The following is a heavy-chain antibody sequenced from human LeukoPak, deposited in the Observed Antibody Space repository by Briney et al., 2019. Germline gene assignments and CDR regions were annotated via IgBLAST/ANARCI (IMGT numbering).Heavy chain of an antibody. Sequence: SETLSLTCSVSGGSISSYYWSWIRQPPGKGLEWIGYIYYSGSTNYNPSLKSRVTISVDTSKNQFSLKLSSVTAADTAVYYCARDGGYSYGPGGYYYYSMDVWGKGTTVTVSS. CDR2: IYYSGST. CDR3: ARDGGYSYGPGGYYYYSMDV. V-gene: IGHV4-59*01. D-gene: IGHD5-18*01. J-gene: IGHJ6*04. CDR1: GGSISSYY.